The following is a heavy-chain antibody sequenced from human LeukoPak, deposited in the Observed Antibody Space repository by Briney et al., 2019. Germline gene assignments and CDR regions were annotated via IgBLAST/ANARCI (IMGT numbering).Heavy chain of an antibody. D-gene: IGHD5-12*01. CDR1: GFTFSSHW. J-gene: IGHJ4*02. CDR2: IKQDGSEK. CDR3: ARGGGSGYDWGTVY. V-gene: IGHV3-7*04. Sequence: PGGSLRLSCAASGFTFSSHWMSWVREAPGKGLEWVAKIKQDGSEKYYVASVEGRFTMSRDNAKNSLYLQMNSLTAEETAVYYCARGGGSGYDWGTVYWGQGTLVTVSS.